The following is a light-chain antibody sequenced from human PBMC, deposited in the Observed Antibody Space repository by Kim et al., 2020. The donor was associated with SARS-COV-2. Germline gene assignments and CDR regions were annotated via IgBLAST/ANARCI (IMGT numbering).Light chain of an antibody. CDR3: NSRDSNDYVV. J-gene: IGLJ2*01. CDR1: SLRSYY. CDR2: GND. V-gene: IGLV3-19*01. Sequence: VALGQTVRITCQGDSLRSYYATWYQQKPGQAPKVVIYGNDNRPSGVPDRFSGSSSGNTAYLTITGTQAGDEADYYCNSRDSNDYVVFGGGTQLTVL.